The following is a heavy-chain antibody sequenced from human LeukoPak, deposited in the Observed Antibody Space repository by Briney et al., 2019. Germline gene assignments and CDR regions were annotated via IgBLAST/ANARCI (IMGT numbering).Heavy chain of an antibody. V-gene: IGHV3-23*01. CDR3: AKEPTVTTEYYFDY. Sequence: GGSLRLSCAASGFTFSSNAMSWVRQAPGTGLGLVSAISGSGGRTYYADSVKGRFTISRDNSKNTLYLQMNSLRAEDTAVYYCAKEPTVTTEYYFDYWGQGTLVTVSS. CDR1: GFTFSSNA. J-gene: IGHJ4*02. CDR2: ISGSGGRT. D-gene: IGHD4-17*01.